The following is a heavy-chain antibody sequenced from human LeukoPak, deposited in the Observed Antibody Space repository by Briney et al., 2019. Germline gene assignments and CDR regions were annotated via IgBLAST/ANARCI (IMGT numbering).Heavy chain of an antibody. CDR1: GGTFNRFA. V-gene: IGHV1-69*13. J-gene: IGHJ2*01. CDR3: AKSTYYYGSGEGSNYWYFDL. Sequence: GASVKVSCTTSGGTFNRFAISWVRQAPGQGLEWMGGIIPIFGPANYAQKFQGRVTITADESTSTAYMELSSLRSEDTALYYCAKSTYYYGSGEGSNYWYFDLWGRGTLVTVSS. CDR2: IIPIFGPA. D-gene: IGHD3-10*01.